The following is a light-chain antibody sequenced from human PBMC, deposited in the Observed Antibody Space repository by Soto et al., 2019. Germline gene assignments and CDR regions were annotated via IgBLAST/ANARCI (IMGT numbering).Light chain of an antibody. CDR3: QQADSFPFT. CDR2: VAS. CDR1: QDMGTW. Sequence: DIQLTQSPSSVSASVGDRVTITCRARQDMGTWLAWYQQKPGKAPKLLIYVASNLQSGVPSRFSGAGSGTDFNLTITSLQPEDFASYHCQQADSFPFTFGPGTKVDFK. J-gene: IGKJ3*01. V-gene: IGKV1-12*01.